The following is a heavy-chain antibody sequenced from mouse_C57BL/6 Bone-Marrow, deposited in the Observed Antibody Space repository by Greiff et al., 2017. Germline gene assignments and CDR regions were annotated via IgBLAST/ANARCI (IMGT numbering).Heavy chain of an antibody. V-gene: IGHV1-81*01. CDR3: ARSEVLLEFLAD. CDR1: GYTFTSYG. Sequence: QVQLQQSGAELARPGASVKLSCKASGYTFTSYGISWVKQTTGQGLEWIGEIYPRSGNTFYNEKFKGKATLTADKSSSTAYMELRSLTSEDAAVYICARSEVLLEFLADWGQGTLVTVSA. CDR2: IYPRSGNT. J-gene: IGHJ3*01. D-gene: IGHD1-1*01.